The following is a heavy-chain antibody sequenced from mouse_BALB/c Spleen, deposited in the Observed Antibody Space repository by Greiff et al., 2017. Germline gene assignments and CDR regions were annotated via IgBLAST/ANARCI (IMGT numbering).Heavy chain of an antibody. J-gene: IGHJ2*01. CDR3: ARHKNWDGGY. Sequence: EVNVVESGGGLVKPGGSLKLSCAASGFAFSSYDMSWVRQTPEKRLEWVAYISSGGGSTYYPDTVKGRFTISRDNAKNTLYLQMSSLKSEDTAMYYCARHKNWDGGYWGQGTTLTVSS. CDR1: GFAFSSYD. V-gene: IGHV5-12-1*01. CDR2: ISSGGGST. D-gene: IGHD4-1*01.